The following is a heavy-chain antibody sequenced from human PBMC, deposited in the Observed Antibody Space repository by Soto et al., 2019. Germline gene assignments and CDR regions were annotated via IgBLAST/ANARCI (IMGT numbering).Heavy chain of an antibody. CDR2: IYYSGST. J-gene: IGHJ6*03. D-gene: IGHD3-10*01. V-gene: IGHV4-59*08. CDR1: GGSISSYY. CDR3: ARNADGGGYYYYYMDV. Sequence: SETLSLTCTVSGGSISSYYWSWIRQPPGKGLEWIGYIYYSGSTNYNPSLKSRVTISVDTSKNQFSLKLSSVTAADTAVYYCARNADGGGYYYYYMDVWGKGTTVTVS.